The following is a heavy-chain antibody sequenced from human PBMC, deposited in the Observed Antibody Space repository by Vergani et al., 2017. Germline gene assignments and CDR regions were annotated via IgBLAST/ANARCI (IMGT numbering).Heavy chain of an antibody. CDR3: VRARCSGPCFMSNWFDS. V-gene: IGHV3-74*01. CDR1: GFSSSGYW. J-gene: IGHJ5*01. CDR2: IKSDGSIK. Sequence: EVQLVESGGGLIHPGGSLRLSCEGSGFSSSGYWMHWVRQSPEKGLVWVSRIKSDGSIKNYADSVKGRFTISRDNAKNTLYLEMNSLRGDDTAIYYCVRARCSGPCFMSNWFDSWGQGTLVTVSS. D-gene: IGHD5-12*01.